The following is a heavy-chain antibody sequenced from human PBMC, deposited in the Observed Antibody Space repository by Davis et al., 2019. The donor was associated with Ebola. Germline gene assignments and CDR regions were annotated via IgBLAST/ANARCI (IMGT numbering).Heavy chain of an antibody. CDR2: IYTSGST. J-gene: IGHJ6*03. CDR1: GGSISSGSYY. V-gene: IGHV4-61*02. D-gene: IGHD3-3*01. CDR3: ASSPRGDFWSGYYRYYYYMDV. Sequence: PSETLSLTCTVSGGSISSGSYYWSWIRQPAGKGLEWIGRIYTSGSTNYNPSLKSRVTMSVDTSKNQFSLKLSSVTAADTAVYYCASSPRGDFWSGYYRYYYYMDVWGKGTTVTVSS.